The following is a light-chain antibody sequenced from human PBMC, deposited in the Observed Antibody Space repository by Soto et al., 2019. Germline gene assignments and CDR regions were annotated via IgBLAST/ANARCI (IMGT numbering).Light chain of an antibody. CDR1: QGISSY. V-gene: IGKV1-9*01. CDR3: QQLNSYPL. J-gene: IGKJ3*01. Sequence: DIQLTQSPSFLSASVGDRVTITCRASQGISSYLAWYQQKPGKAPKLLIYAASTLQSGVPSRFSGSGSGTEFTLTISSLQLEYFATYYCQQLNSYPLFGPGTKVDIK. CDR2: AAS.